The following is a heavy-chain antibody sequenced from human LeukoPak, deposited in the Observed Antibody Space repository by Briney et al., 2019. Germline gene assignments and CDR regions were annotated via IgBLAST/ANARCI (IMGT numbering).Heavy chain of an antibody. CDR3: WHRLRQGAVS. CDR1: GFTFSVSW. V-gene: IGHV3-7*01. J-gene: IGHJ5*02. D-gene: IGHD1-26*01. CDR2: IKQDGSVT. Sequence: PGGSLRLSCAVSGFTFSVSWMSWARQAPGGGLEWVAHIKQDGSVTRYVDSVKGRFTISRDNAKNSLYLQMNSLTAEDSAVYYCWHRLRQGAVSWGQGTLVTVS.